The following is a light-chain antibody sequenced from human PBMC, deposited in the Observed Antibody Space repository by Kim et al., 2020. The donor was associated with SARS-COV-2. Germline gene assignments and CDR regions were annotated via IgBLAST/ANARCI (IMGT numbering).Light chain of an antibody. Sequence: SVGDRVTIAGRASQSISSYLNWYQQKPEKAPKLLIYAASSLQSGVPSRFSGSGSGIDFTLTISRLQPEDFATYYCQQSHTAPLLTFGGGTKVDIK. CDR3: QQSHTAPLLT. CDR2: AAS. J-gene: IGKJ4*01. CDR1: QSISSY. V-gene: IGKV1-39*01.